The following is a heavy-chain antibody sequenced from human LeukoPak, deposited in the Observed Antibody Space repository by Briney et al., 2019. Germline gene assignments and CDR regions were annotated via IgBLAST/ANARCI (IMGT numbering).Heavy chain of an antibody. CDR2: INHGGIT. CDR3: EREGRIFGVANWFDP. J-gene: IGHJ5*02. Sequence: TSGTLSLTCAVYGVSFNGYYLSWIRQPPGKGLEWIGEINHGGITTYNPSLESQVPISVDMSKNQFSLMMTSVRAADTAVYYCEREGRIFGVANWFDPWGQGTLVTVSS. V-gene: IGHV4-34*01. D-gene: IGHD3-3*01. CDR1: GVSFNGYY.